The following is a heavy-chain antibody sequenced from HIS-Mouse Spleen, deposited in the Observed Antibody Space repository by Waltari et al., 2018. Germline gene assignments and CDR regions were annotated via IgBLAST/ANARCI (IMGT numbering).Heavy chain of an antibody. V-gene: IGHV3-30*18. CDR3: AKASSGWLDY. Sequence: QVQLVESGGGVVQPGRSLRLSCAASGFTFSRYGMHWVRQAPGKGLEWVGVISYDGSNKYYADSVKGRFTISRDNSKNTLYLQMNSLRAEDTAVYYCAKASSGWLDYWGQGTLVTVSS. CDR1: GFTFSRYG. D-gene: IGHD6-19*01. J-gene: IGHJ4*02. CDR2: ISYDGSNK.